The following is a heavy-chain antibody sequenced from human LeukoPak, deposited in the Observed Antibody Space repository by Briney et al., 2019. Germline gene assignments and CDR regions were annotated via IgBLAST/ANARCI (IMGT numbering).Heavy chain of an antibody. V-gene: IGHV3-48*01. J-gene: IGHJ4*02. D-gene: IGHD3-10*01. Sequence: GGSLRLSCAASGFTFSSYSMNWVRQAPGKGLEWVSYISSSSSTIYYADSVKGRFTISRDNAKNSLYLQMNSLRAEDTAVYYCARHYGSGSYYKPFDYWGQGTLVTVSS. CDR3: ARHYGSGSYYKPFDY. CDR1: GFTFSSYS. CDR2: ISSSSSTI.